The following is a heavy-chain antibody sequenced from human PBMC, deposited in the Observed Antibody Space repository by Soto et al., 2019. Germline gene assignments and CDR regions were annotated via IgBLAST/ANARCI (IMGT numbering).Heavy chain of an antibody. CDR3: AVLRFLEWYLNPMDV. J-gene: IGHJ6*02. D-gene: IGHD3-3*01. V-gene: IGHV3-30*03. Sequence: QVQLVESGGGVVQPGRSLRLSCAASGFTFSSYGMHWVRQAPGKGLEWVAVISYDGSNKYYADSVKGRFTISRDNSKNTLYLQMNSLRAEDTAVYYCAVLRFLEWYLNPMDVWGQGTTVTVSS. CDR1: GFTFSSYG. CDR2: ISYDGSNK.